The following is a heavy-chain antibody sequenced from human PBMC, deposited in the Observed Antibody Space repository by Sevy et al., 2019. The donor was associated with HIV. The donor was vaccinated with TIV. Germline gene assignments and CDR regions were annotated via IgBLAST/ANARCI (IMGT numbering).Heavy chain of an antibody. CDR2: ISYDGSDK. D-gene: IGHD4-17*01. V-gene: IGHV3-30-3*01. J-gene: IGHJ6*02. CDR3: ARPRANYVDHYFFYAMDV. Sequence: GSLRLSCAASGFALSNYYAMHWVRQAPGKGLEWVALISYDGSDKNYADSVKGRFTISRANFKNTLYLQMNSLTTEDTAVYYCARPRANYVDHYFFYAMDVWGQGTTVTVSS. CDR1: GFALSNYYA.